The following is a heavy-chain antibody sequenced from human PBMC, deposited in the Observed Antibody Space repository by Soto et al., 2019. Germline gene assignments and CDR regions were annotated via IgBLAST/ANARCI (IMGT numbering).Heavy chain of an antibody. CDR1: GFTFSNAW. J-gene: IGHJ6*02. CDR3: TTDTRNLDDFWSVYYGLYYYNYGMDV. CDR2: IKSKTDGGTT. Sequence: GGSLRLSCAASGFTFSNAWMNWVRQAPGKGLEWVGRIKSKTDGGTTDYAAPVKGRFTISRDDSKNTLYLQMNSLKTEDTAVYYCTTDTRNLDDFWSVYYGLYYYNYGMDVWGQGTTVTVSS. V-gene: IGHV3-15*07. D-gene: IGHD3-3*01.